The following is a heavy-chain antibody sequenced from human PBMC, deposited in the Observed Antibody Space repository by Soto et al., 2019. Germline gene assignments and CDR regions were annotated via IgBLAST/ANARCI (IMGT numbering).Heavy chain of an antibody. CDR1: GFSLSTRALG. CDR3: AHRHELGSFDI. J-gene: IGHJ3*02. D-gene: IGHD1-26*01. V-gene: IGHV2-5*01. Sequence: SGPTLVNATQTLTLTCTFSGFSLSTRALGVGGIRQPPGKALEWLALIYWNDDKRYSPSLKNRLTITKDTSKNNVVLTMNNMDPVDTATYYCAHRHELGSFDIWGQGTKVTVSS. CDR2: IYWNDDK.